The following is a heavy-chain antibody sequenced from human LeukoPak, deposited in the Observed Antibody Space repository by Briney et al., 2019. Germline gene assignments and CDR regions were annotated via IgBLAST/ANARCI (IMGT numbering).Heavy chain of an antibody. J-gene: IGHJ4*02. CDR3: ARRFWSGQYFDY. CDR2: INSDGSST. Sequence: AGGSLRLSCAASGFTFSSYSMNWVRQAPGKGLVWVSRINSDGSSTSYADSVKGRFTISRDNTKNTLYLQMNSLRAEDTAEYYCARRFWSGQYFDYWGQGTLVTVSS. D-gene: IGHD3-3*01. CDR1: GFTFSSYS. V-gene: IGHV3-74*01.